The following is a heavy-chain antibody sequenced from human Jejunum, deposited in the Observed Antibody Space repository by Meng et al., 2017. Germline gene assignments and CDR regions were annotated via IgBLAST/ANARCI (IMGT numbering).Heavy chain of an antibody. D-gene: IGHD5-24*01. Sequence: EVRLVASGGGLVKPGGSLRLSCAASGFTFSIYSMNWVRQAPGKGLEWVSSITTSSSKIYYADSVKGRFTISRDDAKNSLYLQMNSLRAEDTAVYYCARELQLGYWGQGTLVTVSS. CDR2: ITTSSSKI. J-gene: IGHJ4*02. CDR3: ARELQLGY. CDR1: GFTFSIYS. V-gene: IGHV3-21*01.